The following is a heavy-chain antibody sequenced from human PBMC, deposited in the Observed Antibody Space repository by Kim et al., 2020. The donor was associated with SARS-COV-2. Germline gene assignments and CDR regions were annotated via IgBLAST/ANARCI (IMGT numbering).Heavy chain of an antibody. CDR2: INHSGST. D-gene: IGHD3-9*01. V-gene: IGHV4-34*01. J-gene: IGHJ4*02. CDR1: GGSFSGYY. Sequence: SETLSLTCAVYGGSFSGYYWSWIRQPPGKGLEWIGEINHSGSTNYNPSLKSRVTISVDTSKNQFSLKLSSVTAADTAVYYCARGDNLDVLRYFDWFRGSGYFDYWGQGTLVTVSS. CDR3: ARGDNLDVLRYFDWFRGSGYFDY.